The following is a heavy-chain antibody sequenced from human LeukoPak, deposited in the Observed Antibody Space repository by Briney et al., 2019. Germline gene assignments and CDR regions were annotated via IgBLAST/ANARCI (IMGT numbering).Heavy chain of an antibody. CDR3: ARVGRDYDSSGYYYSPYYYYYYMDV. Sequence: SGGSLRLSCAASGFTFSSYWMHWVRQAPGKGLVWVSRINSDGSSTSYVDSVKDRFTISRDNAKNTLYLQMNSLRAEDTAVYYCARVGRDYDSSGYYYSPYYYYYYMDVWGKGTTVTVSS. CDR1: GFTFSSYW. J-gene: IGHJ6*03. CDR2: INSDGSST. V-gene: IGHV3-74*01. D-gene: IGHD3-22*01.